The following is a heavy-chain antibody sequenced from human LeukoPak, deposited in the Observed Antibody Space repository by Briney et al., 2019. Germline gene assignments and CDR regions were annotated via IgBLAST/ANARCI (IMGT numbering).Heavy chain of an antibody. Sequence: GASVKVSCKASGYTFTDYYMHWVRQAPGQGLEWMGWINPNSGGTKYAQKFQGNITMTRDTSISTAYMELSRLRSDDTAVYYCARGPLYGSGTYWGQGTLVTVSS. D-gene: IGHD3-10*01. CDR2: INPNSGGT. CDR1: GYTFTDYY. J-gene: IGHJ4*02. CDR3: ARGPLYGSGTY. V-gene: IGHV1-2*02.